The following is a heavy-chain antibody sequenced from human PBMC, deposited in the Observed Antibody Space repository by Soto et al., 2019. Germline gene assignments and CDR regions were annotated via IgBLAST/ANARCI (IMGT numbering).Heavy chain of an antibody. Sequence: GGSLRLSCTVSGFAFNNYGINWVRQAPGKGLEWVSSISKSDYTYYSDSVKGRFAISRGNAKSSVSLQMNTLRVEDTAVYYCAREDSIIIPAVSDFWGQGTLVTVSS. CDR3: AREDSIIIPAVSDF. D-gene: IGHD2-2*01. CDR1: GFAFNNYG. J-gene: IGHJ4*02. CDR2: ISKSDYT. V-gene: IGHV3-21*01.